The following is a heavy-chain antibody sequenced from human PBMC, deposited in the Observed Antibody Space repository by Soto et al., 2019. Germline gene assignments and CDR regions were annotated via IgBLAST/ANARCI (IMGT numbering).Heavy chain of an antibody. J-gene: IGHJ5*02. CDR3: AHSRSVYDYIWGNHIKTVTGTNWFDP. D-gene: IGHD3-16*01. CDR1: GFSLSTSGVG. Sequence: QITLKESGPTLVNPTQTLTLTCTFSGFSLSTSGVGVGWIRQPPGKALEWLALIYWDDDKRYSPSLKSRLTITKDTSKNQVVLTMTNMDPVDTATYYCAHSRSVYDYIWGNHIKTVTGTNWFDPWGQGTLVTVSS. V-gene: IGHV2-5*02. CDR2: IYWDDDK.